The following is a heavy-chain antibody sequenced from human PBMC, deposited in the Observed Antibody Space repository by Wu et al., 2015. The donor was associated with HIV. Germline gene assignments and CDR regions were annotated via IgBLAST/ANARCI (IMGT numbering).Heavy chain of an antibody. V-gene: IGHV1-69*05. Sequence: QVQLVQFGAEVKKPGSSVKITCKASGDGFTSYAVSWVRQAPGQGLEWMGGINPLFETTKHAQRFQDRVKFTTDESKSTVYMELSSLRSEDTAVYYCARNTDSVATSLYSLGVWGQGTTVTVSS. CDR3: ARNTDSVATSLYSLGV. J-gene: IGHJ6*02. CDR1: GDGFTSYA. CDR2: INPLFETT. D-gene: IGHD5-12*01.